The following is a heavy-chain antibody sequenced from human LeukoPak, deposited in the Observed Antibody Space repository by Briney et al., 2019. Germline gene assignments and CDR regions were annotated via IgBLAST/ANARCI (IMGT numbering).Heavy chain of an antibody. D-gene: IGHD4-23*01. J-gene: IGHJ4*02. V-gene: IGHV4-59*08. Sequence: SSETLPLTCTVSGGSISSYYWSWIRQPPGKGLEWIGYIYYSGSTNYNPSLKSRVTISVDTSKNQYSLKLSSVTAADTAVYYCARITTVVTHFDYWGQGTLVTVSS. CDR3: ARITTVVTHFDY. CDR1: GGSISSYY. CDR2: IYYSGST.